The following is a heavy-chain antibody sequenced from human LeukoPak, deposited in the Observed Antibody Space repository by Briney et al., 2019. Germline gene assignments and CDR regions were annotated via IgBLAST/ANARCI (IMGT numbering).Heavy chain of an antibody. CDR3: ARGSVVPAATSNWFDP. CDR2: IYHSGST. Sequence: PSQTLSLTCTVSGGSISSGGYYWSWIRQPPGKGLEWIGYIYHSGSTYYNPSLKSRVTISVDRSKNQFSLKLSSVTAADTAVYYCARGSVVPAATSNWFDPWGQGTLVTVSS. V-gene: IGHV4-30-2*01. J-gene: IGHJ5*02. CDR1: GGSISSGGYY. D-gene: IGHD2-2*01.